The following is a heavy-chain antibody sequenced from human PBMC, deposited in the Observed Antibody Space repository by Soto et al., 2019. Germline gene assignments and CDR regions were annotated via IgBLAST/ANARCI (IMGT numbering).Heavy chain of an antibody. D-gene: IGHD3-10*01. J-gene: IGHJ5*02. CDR1: GGTFSSYT. V-gene: IGHV1-18*01. CDR2: IIPILGNT. CDR3: ARDKGGLLWFGELLTFDP. Sequence: GASVKVSCKASGGTFSSYTISWVRQAPGQGLEWMGRIIPILGNTNYAQKLQGRVTMTTDTSTSTAYMELRSLRSDDTAVYYCARDKGGLLWFGELLTFDPWGQGTLVTVSS.